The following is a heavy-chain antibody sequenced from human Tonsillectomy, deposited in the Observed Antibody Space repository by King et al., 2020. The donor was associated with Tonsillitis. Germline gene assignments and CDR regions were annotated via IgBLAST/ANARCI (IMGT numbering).Heavy chain of an antibody. CDR1: GFTFSGYS. CDR2: ITGGGSYT. V-gene: IGHV3-21*01. D-gene: IGHD3-16*01. CDR3: VRAGGDPDAFDM. J-gene: IGHJ3*02. Sequence: VQLVESGGGLVKPGGSLRVSCAASGFTFSGYSMNWVRQAPGKGLQWVSSITGGGSYTYYADSVKGRFTISRDNAKKSLYLQMNSLRAEDTAVYYCVRAGGDPDAFDMWGQGTMVTVSS.